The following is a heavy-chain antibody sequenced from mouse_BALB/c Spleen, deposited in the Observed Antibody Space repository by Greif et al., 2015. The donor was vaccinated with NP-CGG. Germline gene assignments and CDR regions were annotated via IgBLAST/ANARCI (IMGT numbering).Heavy chain of an antibody. CDR1: GYTFTSYW. CDR3: ARRVYYFDY. CDR2: INPSTGYT. J-gene: IGHJ2*01. Sequence: VQLQQSGAELAKPGASVKMSCKASGYTFTSYWMHWVKQRPGQGREWIGYINPSTGYTEYNQKFKDKATLTADKSSSTAYMQLSSLTSEDSAVYYCARRVYYFDYWGQGTTLTVSS. V-gene: IGHV1-7*01.